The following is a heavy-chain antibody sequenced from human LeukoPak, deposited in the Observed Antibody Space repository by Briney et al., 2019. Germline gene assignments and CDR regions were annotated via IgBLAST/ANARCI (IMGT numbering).Heavy chain of an antibody. J-gene: IGHJ4*02. Sequence: SETLSLTCAVYGGSFSGYYWNWIRQPPGKGLEWIGEINHSGSTNYNPSLKSRVTISVDTSKNQFSLKLSSVTAADTAVYYCARGRGDYSLSDYWGQGTLVTVSS. V-gene: IGHV4-34*01. D-gene: IGHD4-17*01. CDR3: ARGRGDYSLSDY. CDR2: INHSGST. CDR1: GGSFSGYY.